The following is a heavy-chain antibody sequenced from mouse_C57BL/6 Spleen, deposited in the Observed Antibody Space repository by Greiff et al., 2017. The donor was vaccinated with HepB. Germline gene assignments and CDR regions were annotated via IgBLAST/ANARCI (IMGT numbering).Heavy chain of an antibody. CDR3: ARHGDSNYVYAMDY. CDR1: GFTFSSNG. Sequence: EVMLVESGGALLKPEGSLNPSFAAPGFTFSSNGMSWFRQTPDKRLEWVATISIGGSYTYYPDSVKGRFTISRDNAKNTLYLQMSSLKSEDTAMYYCARHGDSNYVYAMDYWGQGTSVTVSS. J-gene: IGHJ4*01. CDR2: ISIGGSYT. D-gene: IGHD2-5*01. V-gene: IGHV5-6*01.